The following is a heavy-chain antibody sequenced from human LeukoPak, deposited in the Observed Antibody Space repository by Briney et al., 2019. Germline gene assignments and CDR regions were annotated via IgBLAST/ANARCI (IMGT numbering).Heavy chain of an antibody. V-gene: IGHV3-30*18. J-gene: IGHJ4*02. D-gene: IGHD3-10*01. Sequence: GGSLRLSCAASGFTFSSYGMHWVRQAPGKGLEWVAVISYDGSNKYYADSVKGRFTISRDNSKNTLYLQMNSRRAEDTAVYYCAKDALWFGELFWYDYWGQGTLVTVSS. CDR2: ISYDGSNK. CDR1: GFTFSSYG. CDR3: AKDALWFGELFWYDY.